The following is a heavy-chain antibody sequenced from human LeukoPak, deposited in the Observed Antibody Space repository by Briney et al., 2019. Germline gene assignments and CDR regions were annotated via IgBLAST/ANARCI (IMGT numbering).Heavy chain of an antibody. J-gene: IGHJ4*02. D-gene: IGHD1-26*01. Sequence: GASVKVSCKASGYTFTSCGISWVRQAPGQGLEWMGWISAYNGNTNYAQKLQGRVTMTTDTSTSTAYMELRSLRSDDTAVYYCARVAEPYSGSYFDYWGQGTLVTVSS. CDR1: GYTFTSCG. CDR2: ISAYNGNT. V-gene: IGHV1-18*01. CDR3: ARVAEPYSGSYFDY.